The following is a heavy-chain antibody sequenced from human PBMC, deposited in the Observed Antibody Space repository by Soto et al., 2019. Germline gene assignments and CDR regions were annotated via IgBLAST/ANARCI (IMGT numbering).Heavy chain of an antibody. V-gene: IGHV3-53*04. CDR1: GFTVSSNY. J-gene: IGHJ6*03. CDR3: ARAIADCSSTSCYRGYYYYYMDV. CDR2: IYSGGST. Sequence: GGSLRLSCAASGFTVSSNYMSWVRQAPGKGLEGVSVIYSGGSTYYADSVKGRFTISRHNSKNTLYLQMNSLRAEDTVVYYCARAIADCSSTSCYRGYYYYYMDVWGKGTTVTVSS. D-gene: IGHD2-2*01.